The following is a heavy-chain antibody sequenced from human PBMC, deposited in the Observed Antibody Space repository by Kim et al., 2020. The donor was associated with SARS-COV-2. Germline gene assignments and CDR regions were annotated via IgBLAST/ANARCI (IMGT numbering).Heavy chain of an antibody. CDR3: ARDLGIVAAGPYNWFDP. CDR1: GYTFTSYY. V-gene: IGHV1-46*01. D-gene: IGHD6-13*01. Sequence: ASVKVSCKASGYTFTSYYMHWVRQAPGQGLEWMGIINPSGGSTSYAQKFQGRVTMTRDTSTSTVYMELSSLRSEDTAVYYCARDLGIVAAGPYNWFDPWGQGTLVTVSS. J-gene: IGHJ5*02. CDR2: INPSGGST.